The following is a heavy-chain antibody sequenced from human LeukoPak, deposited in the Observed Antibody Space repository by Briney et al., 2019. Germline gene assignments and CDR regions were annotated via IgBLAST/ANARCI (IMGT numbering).Heavy chain of an antibody. CDR3: AKRYSSGWYSFDY. D-gene: IGHD6-19*01. CDR2: ISGSGGST. V-gene: IGHV3-23*01. Sequence: PGGSLRLSCAASGFTFSNYAVNWVRQAPGKGLEWVSAISGSGGSTYYADSVKGRFTISRDNSKNTLYLQMNSLRAEDTAVYYCAKRYSSGWYSFDYWGQGTLVTVSS. CDR1: GFTFSNYA. J-gene: IGHJ4*02.